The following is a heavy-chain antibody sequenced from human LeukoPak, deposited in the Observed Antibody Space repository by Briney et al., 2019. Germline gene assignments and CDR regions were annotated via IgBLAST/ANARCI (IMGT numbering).Heavy chain of an antibody. CDR3: ARGFGSGGYYDY. CDR2: IYTSGST. J-gene: IGHJ4*02. V-gene: IGHV4-4*07. CDR1: GGSISSYY. Sequence: KPSETVSLTCRVSGGSISSYYWTWIRQPAGKGLEWIGRIYTSGSTNYNPSLKGRVTMSVDTSKNQFSLKLSSVTAADTAVYYCARGFGSGGYYDYWGQGTLVTVSS. D-gene: IGHD3-22*01.